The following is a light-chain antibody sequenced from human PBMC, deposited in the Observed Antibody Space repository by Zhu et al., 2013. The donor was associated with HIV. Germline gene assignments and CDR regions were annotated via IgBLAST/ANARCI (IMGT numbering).Light chain of an antibody. CDR3: QQYNNWPPRIT. CDR1: QSVSSSY. Sequence: EIVLTQSPGTLSLSPGERATLSCRASQSVSSSYLAWYQQKPGQAPRLLIYGASSRATGIPDRFSGSGSGTDFTLTISRLEPEDFAVYYCQQYNNWPPRITFGGGTKVEIK. V-gene: IGKV3-20*01. CDR2: GAS. J-gene: IGKJ4*01.